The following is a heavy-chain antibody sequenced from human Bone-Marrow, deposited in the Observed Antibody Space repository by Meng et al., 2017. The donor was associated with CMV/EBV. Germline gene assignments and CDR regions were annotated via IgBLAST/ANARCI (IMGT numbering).Heavy chain of an antibody. Sequence: VKVSCKASGGTFSSYAISWVRQAPGQGLEWMGGIIPILGIANYAQKFQGRVTITADKSTSTAYMELSSLRSEDTAVYYCARAGRYGYGPNGIFDYWGQGTLVTVSS. CDR3: ARAGRYGYGPNGIFDY. D-gene: IGHD5-18*01. CDR1: GGTFSSYA. J-gene: IGHJ4*02. CDR2: IIPILGIA. V-gene: IGHV1-69*10.